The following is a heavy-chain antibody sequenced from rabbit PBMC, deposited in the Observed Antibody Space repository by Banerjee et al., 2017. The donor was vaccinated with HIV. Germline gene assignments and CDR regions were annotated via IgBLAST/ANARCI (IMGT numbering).Heavy chain of an antibody. CDR1: GFDFSGSYW. D-gene: IGHD1-1*01. J-gene: IGHJ4*01. V-gene: IGHV1S40*01. CDR3: AREGASSAGYYL. CDR2: IYAGSAGST. Sequence: QSLEESGGDLVKPGGSLTLTCTASGFDFSGSYWICWVRQAPGKGLEWIACIYAGSAGSTCYATWAKGRFTISKTSSTTVTLQMTSLTAADTATYFCAREGASSAGYYLWGPGTLVTV.